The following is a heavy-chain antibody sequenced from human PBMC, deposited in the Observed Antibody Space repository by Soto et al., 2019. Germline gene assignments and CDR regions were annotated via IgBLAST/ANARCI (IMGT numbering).Heavy chain of an antibody. D-gene: IGHD2-2*01. Sequence: EVQLVESGGGLVQPGRSLRLSCAASGFSFDEYAMHWVRQAPGKGLEWVSCISWNSGTMGYGDSVKGRFTISRDNAKNSLYLQMNSLRAEDTALYYCAKGFCSSTRCLTYSYMDVWGKGTTVTVSS. CDR3: AKGFCSSTRCLTYSYMDV. CDR2: ISWNSGTM. J-gene: IGHJ6*03. CDR1: GFSFDEYA. V-gene: IGHV3-9*01.